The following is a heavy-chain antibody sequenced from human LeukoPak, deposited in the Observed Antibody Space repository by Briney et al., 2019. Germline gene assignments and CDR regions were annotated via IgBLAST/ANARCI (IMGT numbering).Heavy chain of an antibody. Sequence: ASVKVSCKASGYTFTGYYMHWVRQAPGQGLEWMGWINPSSGGTSYTQKFQGRVTVTRDTSINTAYMELSRLRSDDTAVYYCAREGGGYNYAFRYWGQGTLATVSS. D-gene: IGHD5-18*01. CDR3: AREGGGYNYAFRY. J-gene: IGHJ4*02. CDR1: GYTFTGYY. CDR2: INPSSGGT. V-gene: IGHV1-2*02.